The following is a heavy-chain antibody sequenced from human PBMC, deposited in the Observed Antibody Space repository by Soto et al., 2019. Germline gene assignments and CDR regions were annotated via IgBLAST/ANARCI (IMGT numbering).Heavy chain of an antibody. D-gene: IGHD6-6*01. CDR2: IYYSGST. V-gene: IGHV4-39*01. CDR3: ARRRSSPAADY. J-gene: IGHJ4*02. Sequence: QLQLQESGPGLVKPSETLSLTCTVSGGSISSSSYYWGWIRQPPGKGLEWIGSIYYSGSTYYNPSLTRRVTISVDASKNQFSLKLSSVTAAETAVYYCARRRSSPAADYWGQGTLVTVSS. CDR1: GGSISSSSYY.